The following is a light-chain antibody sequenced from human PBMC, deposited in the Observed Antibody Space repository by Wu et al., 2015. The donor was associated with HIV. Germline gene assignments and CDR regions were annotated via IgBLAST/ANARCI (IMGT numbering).Light chain of an antibody. CDR2: GVS. CDR3: RQYYEWPA. Sequence: EIVLTQSPGTLYLSPGDRATLSCRASQTISANYVAWYRQKPGQAPRLLIFGVSNRATGIPPRFSGRGSGTEFTLTISSVQSEDFAVYICRQYYEWPAFGQGTKVEIK. CDR1: QTISAN. V-gene: IGKV3D-15*01. J-gene: IGKJ1*01.